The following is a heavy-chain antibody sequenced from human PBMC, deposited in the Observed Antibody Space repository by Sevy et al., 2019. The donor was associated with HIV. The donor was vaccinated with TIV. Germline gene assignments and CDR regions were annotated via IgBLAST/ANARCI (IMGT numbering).Heavy chain of an antibody. CDR2: IRYDGSNS. CDR1: GFTFSNYG. D-gene: IGHD3-10*01. CDR3: ARPYGSGSWEAFDI. V-gene: IGHV3-30*02. J-gene: IGHJ3*02. Sequence: GGSLRLSCAASGFTFSNYGMHWARQAPGKGLEWVAFIRYDGSNSYSADSVKGRFTISRDNSKNTLYLQINSLRAEDTAVYYCARPYGSGSWEAFDIWGQGTMVTVSS.